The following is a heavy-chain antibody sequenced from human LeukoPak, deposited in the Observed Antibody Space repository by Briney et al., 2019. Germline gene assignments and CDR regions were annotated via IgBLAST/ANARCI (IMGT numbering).Heavy chain of an antibody. Sequence: SETLSLTCTVSGGSISDYHWSWIRQPPGKGLEYIGYIYNSGRTFYNPSLKSRVTISADTSKKQFSLKLTSVTAADTAVYYCARDLLNEGNHLDYWGQGTLVTVSS. D-gene: IGHD4-23*01. V-gene: IGHV4-59*01. J-gene: IGHJ4*02. CDR2: IYNSGRT. CDR3: ARDLLNEGNHLDY. CDR1: GGSISDYH.